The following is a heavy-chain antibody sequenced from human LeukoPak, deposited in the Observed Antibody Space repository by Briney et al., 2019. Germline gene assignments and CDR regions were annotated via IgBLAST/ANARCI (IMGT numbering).Heavy chain of an antibody. CDR1: GFTFSSYA. CDR3: AKSFYSSGWYPIDY. V-gene: IGHV3-23*01. Sequence: SGGSLRLSCAASGFTFSSYAMSWVRQAPGKGLEWVSAISGSGGSTYYTDSVKGRLTISRDNSKNTLYLQMNSLRAEDTAVYYCAKSFYSSGWYPIDYWGQGTLVTVSS. J-gene: IGHJ4*02. D-gene: IGHD6-19*01. CDR2: ISGSGGST.